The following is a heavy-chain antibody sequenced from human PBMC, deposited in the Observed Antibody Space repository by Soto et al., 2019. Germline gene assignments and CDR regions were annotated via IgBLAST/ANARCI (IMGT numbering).Heavy chain of an antibody. D-gene: IGHD3-10*01. V-gene: IGHV3-30-3*01. CDR3: ARVKGWFGELSYYYYYGMDV. CDR2: ISYDGSNK. Sequence: GGSLRLSCAASGFTFSSYAMHWVRQAPGKGLEWVAVISYDGSNKYYADSVKGRFTISRDNSKNTLYLQMNSLRAEDTAVYYCARVKGWFGELSYYYYYGMDVWGQGTTVTVSS. J-gene: IGHJ6*02. CDR1: GFTFSSYA.